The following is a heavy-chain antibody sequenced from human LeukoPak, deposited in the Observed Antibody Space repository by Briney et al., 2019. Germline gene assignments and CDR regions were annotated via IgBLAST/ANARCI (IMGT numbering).Heavy chain of an antibody. J-gene: IGHJ4*02. V-gene: IGHV4-30-2*05. CDR2: IYHSGST. CDR1: GGSISSGGYY. D-gene: IGHD3-10*01. Sequence: SETLSLTCTVSGGSISSGGYYWSWIRQPPGKGLEWIGYIYHSGSTYYNPSLKSRVTISVDTSKNQFSLKLSSVTAADTAVYYCARANYYGSGSYYTPFDYWGQGTLVTVSS. CDR3: ARANYYGSGSYYTPFDY.